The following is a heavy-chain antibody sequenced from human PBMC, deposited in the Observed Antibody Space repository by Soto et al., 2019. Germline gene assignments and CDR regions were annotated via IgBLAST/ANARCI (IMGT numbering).Heavy chain of an antibody. J-gene: IGHJ4*02. CDR1: GFTFSSYA. Sequence: PGGSLRLSCAASGFTFSSYAMSWVRQAPGKGLEWVSAISGSGGSTYYADSVKGRFTISRDNSKNTLYLQMNSLRAEDTAVYYCAKDESGYSSSWYSNYWGQGTLVTVSS. CDR2: ISGSGGST. V-gene: IGHV3-23*01. D-gene: IGHD6-13*01. CDR3: AKDESGYSSSWYSNY.